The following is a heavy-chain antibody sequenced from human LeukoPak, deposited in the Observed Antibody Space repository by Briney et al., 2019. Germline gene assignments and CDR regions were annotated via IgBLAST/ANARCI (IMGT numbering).Heavy chain of an antibody. V-gene: IGHV4-59*01. CDR2: IYYSRST. Sequence: ASETLSLTCTVSTGSISGYYWSWLRQPPGQGLVWIGYIYYSRSTNSHPPLNSRVTTSVASSNTPFSQQLSPVPAEATAVYDCARVGPYYDYIDVWGKGTTVTVSS. CDR1: TGSISGYY. J-gene: IGHJ6*03. CDR3: ARVGPYYDYIDV.